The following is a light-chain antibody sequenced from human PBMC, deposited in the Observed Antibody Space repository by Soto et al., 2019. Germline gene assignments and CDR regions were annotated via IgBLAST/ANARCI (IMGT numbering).Light chain of an antibody. Sequence: QSVMTQPPSVSAAPGQRVTISCSGSSSNIGGNSVSWYQQLPGTAPKLLIYDDDKRPSGITDRFSGPKSGTSATLGITGFQTGDEADYYCGSWDSSLSAYVFGTGTKLTVL. CDR1: SSNIGGNS. V-gene: IGLV1-51*01. CDR3: GSWDSSLSAYV. CDR2: DDD. J-gene: IGLJ1*01.